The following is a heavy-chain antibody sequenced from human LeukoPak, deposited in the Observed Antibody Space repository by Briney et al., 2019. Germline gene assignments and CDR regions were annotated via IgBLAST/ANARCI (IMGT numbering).Heavy chain of an antibody. CDR3: ARERGTLAVAGDAVFI. CDR2: INPNSGGT. CDR1: GYTFTGYY. J-gene: IGHJ3*02. Sequence: GASVKVSCKASGYTFTGYYMHWVRQAPGEGLEWMGWINPNSGGTKYAQKFQGRHTMTRDTYINTAYMEVRRLTSDDTPVYYCARERGTLAVAGDAVFIWGQGTMVTVCS. V-gene: IGHV1-2*02. D-gene: IGHD6-19*01.